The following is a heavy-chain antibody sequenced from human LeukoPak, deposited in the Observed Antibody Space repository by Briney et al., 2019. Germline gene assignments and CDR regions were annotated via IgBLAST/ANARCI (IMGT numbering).Heavy chain of an antibody. D-gene: IGHD2-21*02. V-gene: IGHV1-69*04. CDR1: GGTFSSYA. Sequence: SVKVSCKASGGTFSSYAISWVRQAPGQGLERMGRIIPILGIANYAQKFQGRVTITADKSTSTAYMELSSLRSEDTAMYYCARSRINCGGDCYLLFGYWGQGTLVTVSS. CDR2: IIPILGIA. CDR3: ARSRINCGGDCYLLFGY. J-gene: IGHJ4*02.